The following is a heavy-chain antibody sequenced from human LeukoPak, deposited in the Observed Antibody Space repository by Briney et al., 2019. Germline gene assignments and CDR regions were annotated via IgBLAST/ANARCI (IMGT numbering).Heavy chain of an antibody. Sequence: GGSLRLSCAASGFTFASYAMSWVRQAPGKGLEWVSTISGSGGTTFYVDPLKGRFTISRDNSKNTLYLQMNSLRAEDTAVYYCAKHYYDSSGYYYYYMDVWGKGTTVTVSS. D-gene: IGHD3-22*01. CDR3: AKHYYDSSGYYYYYMDV. CDR2: ISGSGGTT. J-gene: IGHJ6*03. CDR1: GFTFASYA. V-gene: IGHV3-23*01.